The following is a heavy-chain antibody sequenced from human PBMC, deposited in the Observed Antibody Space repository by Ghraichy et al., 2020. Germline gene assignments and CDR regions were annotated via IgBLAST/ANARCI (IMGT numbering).Heavy chain of an antibody. Sequence: SETLSLTCGVYGGSFSGYYWIWIRQPPGKGLEWIGEINHSGNTNYNPSLKSRVTISLDTSKNQFSLKLSSVTAADTAVYYCARGPRRTRCDNWGQGILVTVSS. V-gene: IGHV4-34*01. CDR1: GGSFSGYY. CDR2: INHSGNT. CDR3: ARGPRRTRCDN. D-gene: IGHD3-3*01. J-gene: IGHJ4*02.